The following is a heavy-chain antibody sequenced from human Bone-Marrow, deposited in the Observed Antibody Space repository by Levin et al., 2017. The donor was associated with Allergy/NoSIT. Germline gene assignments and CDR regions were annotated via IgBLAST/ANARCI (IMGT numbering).Heavy chain of an antibody. CDR2: ISYDGSNK. V-gene: IGHV3-30*18. CDR3: AKDHWQEVVLMVDAKRANWYGMDV. J-gene: IGHJ6*02. CDR1: GFTFSSYG. D-gene: IGHD2-8*01. Sequence: GGSLRLSCAASGFTFSSYGMHWVRQAPGKGLEWVAVISYDGSNKYYADSVKGRFTISRENSKNTLYLQMNSLRAEDTAVYYCAKDHWQEVVLMVDAKRANWYGMDVWGQGTTVTVSS.